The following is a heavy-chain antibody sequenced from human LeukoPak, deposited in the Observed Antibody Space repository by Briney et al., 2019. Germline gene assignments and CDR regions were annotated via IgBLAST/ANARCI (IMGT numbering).Heavy chain of an antibody. J-gene: IGHJ4*02. CDR3: ATLARFSGSYHGVDY. V-gene: IGHV3-23*01. D-gene: IGHD1-26*01. Sequence: GGSLRLSCAASGFTFSGYAMSWVRQAPEKGLEWVSAIGASGGPTFYSDSVGGRFTISRDNSKSTLYLQLNSLRAEDTAVYYCATLARFSGSYHGVDYWGQGTLVTVSS. CDR1: GFTFSGYA. CDR2: IGASGGPT.